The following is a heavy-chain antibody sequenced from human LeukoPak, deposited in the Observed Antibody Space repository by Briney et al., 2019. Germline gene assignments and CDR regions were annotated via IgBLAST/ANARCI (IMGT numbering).Heavy chain of an antibody. CDR2: INPNSGGT. Sequence: ASVKVSCKASGYTFTNYAMNWVRQAPGQGLEWMGWINPNSGGTNYAQKFQDRVTMTRDTSISTDYMELSRLRSADTAVYYCARSPHILTGENFDYWGQGTLVTVSS. CDR3: ARSPHILTGENFDY. J-gene: IGHJ4*02. D-gene: IGHD3-9*01. V-gene: IGHV1-2*02. CDR1: GYTFTNYA.